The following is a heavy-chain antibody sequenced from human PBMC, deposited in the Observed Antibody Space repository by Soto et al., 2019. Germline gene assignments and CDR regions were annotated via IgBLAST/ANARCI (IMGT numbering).Heavy chain of an antibody. CDR1: GCTLSDYA. CDR3: AKAAGGNCGSGCYLHFTS. V-gene: IGHV3-23*01. CDR2: VVGSGDRT. Sequence: EVQLLESGGGLVQPGGSLRLSCAASGCTLSDYAMSWVRQAPGKGLEWVSSVVGSGDRTYYPDSVRGRFTISRDNSKNTLYLQLDSLGAEDTALYYCAKAAGGNCGSGCYLHFTSWGQGTLVTVSS. J-gene: IGHJ4*02. D-gene: IGHD2-21*02.